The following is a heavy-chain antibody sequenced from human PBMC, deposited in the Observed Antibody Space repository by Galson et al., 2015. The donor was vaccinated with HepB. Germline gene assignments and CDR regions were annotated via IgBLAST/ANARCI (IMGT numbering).Heavy chain of an antibody. CDR3: AKDLGRIVGATMGAFDI. CDR2: ISYDGSNK. CDR1: GFTFSSYG. D-gene: IGHD1-26*01. V-gene: IGHV3-30*18. J-gene: IGHJ3*02. Sequence: SLRLSCAASGFTFSSYGMHWVRQAPGKGLEWVAVISYDGSNKYYADSVKGRFTISRDNSKNTLYLQMNSLRAEDTAVYYCAKDLGRIVGATMGAFDIWGQGTMVTVSS.